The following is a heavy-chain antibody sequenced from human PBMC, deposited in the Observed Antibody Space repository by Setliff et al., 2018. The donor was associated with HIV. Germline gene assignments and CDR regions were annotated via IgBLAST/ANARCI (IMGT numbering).Heavy chain of an antibody. CDR1: GGTFSSFA. CDR3: ARDAPAEYYDFWSGYILWDV. V-gene: IGHV1-69*06. CDR2: IIPIFGTP. Sequence: SVKVSCKASGGTFSSFAISWVRQAPGQGLEWLGRIIPIFGTPNYAQKFQGRVTITADKSTSTAYMELSGLRSDDTAVYYCARDAPAEYYDFWSGYILWDVWGKGTTVTVSS. D-gene: IGHD3-3*01. J-gene: IGHJ6*04.